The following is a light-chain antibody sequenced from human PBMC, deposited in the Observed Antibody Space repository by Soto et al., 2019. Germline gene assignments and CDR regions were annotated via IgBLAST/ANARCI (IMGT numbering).Light chain of an antibody. Sequence: QSVLTQPPSASGSPGQSVTISCTGTSSNVGGYNYVSWYQQHPGKAPKLMISEVSKRPSGVPDRFSGSKSGNTASLTVSGLQPDDEADYYCTSYAGTHYVFGTGTKLTVL. V-gene: IGLV2-8*01. CDR1: SSNVGGYNY. J-gene: IGLJ1*01. CDR2: EVS. CDR3: TSYAGTHYV.